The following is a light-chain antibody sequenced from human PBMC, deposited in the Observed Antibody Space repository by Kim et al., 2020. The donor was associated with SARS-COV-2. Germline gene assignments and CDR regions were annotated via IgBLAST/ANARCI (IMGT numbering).Light chain of an antibody. V-gene: IGLV3-19*01. J-gene: IGLJ3*02. CDR3: NSRDSSGNRV. Sequence: SYELTQDPAVSVALGQTVRITCQGDSLRSYYASWYQQKPGQAPVLVIYGKNNRPSGIPDRFSGSSSGNTASLTITGAQAEDEADYYCNSRDSSGNRVFGGGTQRTV. CDR2: GKN. CDR1: SLRSYY.